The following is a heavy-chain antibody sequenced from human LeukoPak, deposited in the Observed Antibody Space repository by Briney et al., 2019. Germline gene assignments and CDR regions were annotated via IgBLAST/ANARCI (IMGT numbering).Heavy chain of an antibody. V-gene: IGHV3-72*01. CDR2: IRNKANSYTT. Sequence: GGSLRLSCAASGFSFSDHYMDWVRQAPGEGLEWVGRIRNKANSYTTEYAASVKGRFTISRDDSKNSMYLQMNSLKIEDTAVYYCALIDYDSSAYLIIDYWGQGTLVTVSS. CDR1: GFSFSDHY. CDR3: ALIDYDSSAYLIIDY. J-gene: IGHJ4*02. D-gene: IGHD3-22*01.